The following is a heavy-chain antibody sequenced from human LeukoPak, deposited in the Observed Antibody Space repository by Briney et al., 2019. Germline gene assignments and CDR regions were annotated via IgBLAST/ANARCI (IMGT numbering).Heavy chain of an antibody. CDR1: GFTFDDYA. J-gene: IGHJ4*02. V-gene: IGHV3-9*01. CDR3: VRVMGYSYGFFDS. Sequence: GGSLRLSCAASGFTFDDYAMLWVRQAPGKGLEWVSGISWNNDIIGYVDSVKGRFAISRDNAKSSLYLQMNSLRAEDTALYYCVRVMGYSYGFFDSWGQGTLVTISS. CDR2: ISWNNDII. D-gene: IGHD5-18*01.